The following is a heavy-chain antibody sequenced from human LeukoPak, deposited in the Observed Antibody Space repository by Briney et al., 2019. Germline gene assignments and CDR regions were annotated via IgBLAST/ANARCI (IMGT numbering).Heavy chain of an antibody. D-gene: IGHD2/OR15-2a*01. CDR1: GGSFSGYY. V-gene: IGHV4-34*01. J-gene: IGHJ4*02. CDR3: ARGDYFIDF. CDR2: INHSGST. Sequence: SETLSLACAVYGGSFSGYYWSWIRQPPGKGLEWNGEINHSGSTNYNPSLKSRVTISVDTSKNQFSLKLSSVTAADTAAYYCARGDYFIDFWGQGTLVTVSS.